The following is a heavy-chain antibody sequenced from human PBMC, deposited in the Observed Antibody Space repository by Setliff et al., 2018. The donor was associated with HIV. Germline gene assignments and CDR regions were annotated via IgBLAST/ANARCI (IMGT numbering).Heavy chain of an antibody. CDR2: IYYSGNA. V-gene: IGHV4-39*07. D-gene: IGHD1-26*01. CDR3: VRVGRGGYATTYWHFDL. Sequence: ASETLSLTCTVSGGSISSNNYYWGWIRQSPGKGLEWFGSIYYSGNAYYNPSVKSRLTISMDTSKNQFSLKLNSVTASDTAVYYCVRVGRGGYATTYWHFDLWGRRSLGTVAS. J-gene: IGHJ2*01. CDR1: GGSISSNNYY.